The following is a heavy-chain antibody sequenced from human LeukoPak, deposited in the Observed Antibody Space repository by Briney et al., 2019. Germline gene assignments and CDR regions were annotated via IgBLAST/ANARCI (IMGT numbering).Heavy chain of an antibody. D-gene: IGHD1/OR15-1a*01. Sequence: GGSLRLSCAASGFTFSIFGIHWVRQAPGKGLEWVAAISPDGNREYYTESVKGRFTVSRDNSNNMIYLQINSLRGDDSAVYYCAKINNVDDFWGQGTLVTASS. CDR1: GFTFSIFG. CDR3: AKINNVDDF. V-gene: IGHV3-30*18. CDR2: ISPDGNRE. J-gene: IGHJ4*02.